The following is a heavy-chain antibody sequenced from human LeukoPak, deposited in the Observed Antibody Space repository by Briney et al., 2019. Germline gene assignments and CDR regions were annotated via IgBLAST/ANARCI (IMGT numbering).Heavy chain of an antibody. V-gene: IGHV1-2*02. CDR1: GYTFTGYY. CDR3: ARDSNCGGDCYLPFDY. Sequence: ASVKVSCKASGYTFTGYYMHWVRQAPGQGLEWMGWINPNRGGTNHAQKFQGRVTMTRDTSISTAYMELSRLRSDDTAVYYCARDSNCGGDCYLPFDYWGQGTLVTVSS. J-gene: IGHJ4*02. D-gene: IGHD2-21*02. CDR2: INPNRGGT.